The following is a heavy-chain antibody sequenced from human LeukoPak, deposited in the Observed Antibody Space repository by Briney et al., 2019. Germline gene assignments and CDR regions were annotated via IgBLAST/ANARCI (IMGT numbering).Heavy chain of an antibody. Sequence: GGSLSLSCAASGFTFSNFAMHWVRQAPGEGLEWVAVISYDGDNEYYADSVKGQFTISRDNSKDRLYLQMNSLRPEDTAMYYCARVRGGRSWYYYGMDVWGRGTTVTVSS. CDR2: ISYDGDNE. CDR1: GFTFSNFA. CDR3: ARVRGGRSWYYYGMDV. D-gene: IGHD3-16*01. V-gene: IGHV3-30-3*01. J-gene: IGHJ6*02.